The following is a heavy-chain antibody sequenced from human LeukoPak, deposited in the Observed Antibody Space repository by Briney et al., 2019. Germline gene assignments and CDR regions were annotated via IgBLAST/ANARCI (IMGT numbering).Heavy chain of an antibody. CDR3: AKEDLIVVVPAASPGWFDP. CDR1: GFTFSSYG. Sequence: PGGSLRLSCAASGFTFSSYGMHWVRQAPGKGLEWVAIIRYDGSNKYYADSVKGRFTISRDNSKNTLYLQMNSLRAEDTAVYYCAKEDLIVVVPAASPGWFDPWGQGTLVTVSS. V-gene: IGHV3-30*02. J-gene: IGHJ5*02. CDR2: IRYDGSNK. D-gene: IGHD2-2*01.